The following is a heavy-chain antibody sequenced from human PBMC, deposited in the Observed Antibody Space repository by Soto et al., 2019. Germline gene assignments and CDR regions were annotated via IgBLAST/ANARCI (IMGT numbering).Heavy chain of an antibody. CDR1: GFTFSSYG. V-gene: IGHV3-33*01. J-gene: IGHJ4*02. CDR2: IWYDGSKK. Sequence: ESGGGVVQPGRSLRLSCAASGFTFSSYGMHWVRQAPGTGLEWVAVIWYDGSKKYYADSVKGRFTISRDNSKNTLYLQMNSLRAEDTAVYFCARDSDYSSGWWIGYFDYWGQGTLVTVSS. CDR3: ARDSDYSSGWWIGYFDY. D-gene: IGHD6-19*01.